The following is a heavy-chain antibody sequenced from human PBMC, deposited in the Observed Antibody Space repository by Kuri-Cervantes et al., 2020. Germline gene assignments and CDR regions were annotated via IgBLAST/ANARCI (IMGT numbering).Heavy chain of an antibody. V-gene: IGHV1-18*01. CDR3: ARELQTRNYFDY. CDR2: ISAYNGNT. J-gene: IGHJ4*02. CDR1: GYTFTGYG. D-gene: IGHD4-11*01. Sequence: ASVKVSCKASGYTFTGYGISWVRQAPGQGLEWMGWISAYNGNTNYAQKLQGRVTMTTDTSTSTAYMELSSLRSEDTAVYYCARELQTRNYFDYWGQGTLVTVSS.